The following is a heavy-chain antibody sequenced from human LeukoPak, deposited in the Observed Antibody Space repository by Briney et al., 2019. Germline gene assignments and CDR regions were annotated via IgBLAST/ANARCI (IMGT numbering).Heavy chain of an antibody. Sequence: SQTLSLTCVISGDSVSGTSAGWNWIRQSPSRGLEWLGRTYYTSTRYNDYAVSVRSRILITPDTSKNQFSLQLDSVTPDDTAVYYCTRGWLQSGFGYWGQGTLVTVSS. D-gene: IGHD5-24*01. CDR3: TRGWLQSGFGY. CDR1: GDSVSGTSAG. CDR2: TYYTSTRYN. J-gene: IGHJ4*02. V-gene: IGHV6-1*01.